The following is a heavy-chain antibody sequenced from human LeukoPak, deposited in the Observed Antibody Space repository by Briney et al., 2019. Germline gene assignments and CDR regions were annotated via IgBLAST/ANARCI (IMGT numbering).Heavy chain of an antibody. CDR3: ARGALDTKTRFDY. Sequence: SETLSLTCTVSGGSISGYYWSWIRQPPGKGLKWIGYIYYSGSTKYNPSLKSRVTISVDASKNQFSLRLSSLTAADTAVYYCARGALDTKTRFDYWGQGTLVTVSS. CDR2: IYYSGST. D-gene: IGHD5-18*01. V-gene: IGHV4-59*01. J-gene: IGHJ4*02. CDR1: GGSISGYY.